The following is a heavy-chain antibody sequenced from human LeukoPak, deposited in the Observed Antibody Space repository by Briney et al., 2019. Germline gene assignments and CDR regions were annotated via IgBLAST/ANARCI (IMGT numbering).Heavy chain of an antibody. CDR3: AKNTDYGAVDY. D-gene: IGHD4-17*01. J-gene: IGHJ4*02. CDR1: GFTFSNYW. CDR2: IKQDGSEK. Sequence: GGSLRLSCAVSGFTFSNYWMSWVRQAPGKGLEWVANIKQDGSEKYYVDSVKGRFTISRDNAKNSLYLQMNSLRTEDTAVYYCAKNTDYGAVDYWGQGTLVTVPS. V-gene: IGHV3-7*01.